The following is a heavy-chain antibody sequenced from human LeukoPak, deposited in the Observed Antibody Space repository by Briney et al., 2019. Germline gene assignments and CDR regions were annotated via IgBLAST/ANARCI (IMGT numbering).Heavy chain of an antibody. D-gene: IGHD6-13*01. CDR3: ASYRYSSSCYIY. Sequence: GGSLRLSCAASGFTFSNYDMHWVRQATGKALEWVSAIDTAGGTYYPGSVKGRFTISRENSKNSLYLQMDTLRAEDTAVYFCASYRYSSSCYIYWGQGTLVTVSS. V-gene: IGHV3-13*01. CDR2: IDTAGGT. CDR1: GFTFSNYD. J-gene: IGHJ4*02.